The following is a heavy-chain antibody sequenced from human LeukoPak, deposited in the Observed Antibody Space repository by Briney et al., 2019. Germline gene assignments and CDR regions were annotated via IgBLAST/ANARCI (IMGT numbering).Heavy chain of an antibody. Sequence: GRSLRLSCAASGFTFDDYAMHWVRQAPGKGLEWVSGISWNSGSIGYADSVKGRFTISRDNAKNSPYLQMNSLRAEDTALYYCAKALWIAVAGTSFDYWGQGTLVTVSS. CDR3: AKALWIAVAGTSFDY. CDR2: ISWNSGSI. J-gene: IGHJ4*02. D-gene: IGHD6-19*01. V-gene: IGHV3-9*01. CDR1: GFTFDDYA.